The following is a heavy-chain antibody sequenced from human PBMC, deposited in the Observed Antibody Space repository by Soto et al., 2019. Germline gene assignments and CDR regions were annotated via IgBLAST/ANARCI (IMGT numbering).Heavy chain of an antibody. D-gene: IGHD3-16*01. CDR3: AERWGEGRVDY. CDR2: IYHSGST. J-gene: IGHJ4*02. Sequence: QVQLQESGPGLVKPSGTLSLTCAVSGGSISSSNWWSWVRQPPGKGLQWIGEIYHSGSTNYIPSLRCRVTISVDKSRNEFSLKLRSVTAADTAVYYCAERWGEGRVDYWGQGTLVTVSS. V-gene: IGHV4-4*02. CDR1: GGSISSSNW.